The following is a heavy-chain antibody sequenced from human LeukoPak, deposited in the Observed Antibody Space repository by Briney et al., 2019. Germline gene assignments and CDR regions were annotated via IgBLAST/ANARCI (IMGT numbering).Heavy chain of an antibody. V-gene: IGHV4-34*01. Sequence: PGGSLRLSCAASGFTFSDYYWSWIRQPPGKGLEWIGEINHSGSTNYNPSLKSRVTISVDTSKDQFSLKLSSVTAADTAVYYCARTRYYYNSRSYGAPYYFDYWGQGTLVTVSS. D-gene: IGHD3-10*01. CDR1: GFTFSDYY. CDR3: ARTRYYYNSRSYGAPYYFDY. J-gene: IGHJ4*02. CDR2: INHSGST.